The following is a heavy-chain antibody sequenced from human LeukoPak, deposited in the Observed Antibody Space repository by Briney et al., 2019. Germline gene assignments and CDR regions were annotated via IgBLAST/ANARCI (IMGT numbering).Heavy chain of an antibody. CDR1: GFTFSSYA. D-gene: IGHD6-19*01. J-gene: IGHJ4*02. V-gene: IGHV3-23*01. CDR2: LSGSGGNT. Sequence: GGSLRLSCAASGFTFSSYAMSWVRQAPGKGLEWVSTLSGSGGNTYYADSVKGRVTISRDNSKNTLYLQMNSLRAEDTAVYHCAKAFIAVAVNYFDYWGQGTLVTVSS. CDR3: AKAFIAVAVNYFDY.